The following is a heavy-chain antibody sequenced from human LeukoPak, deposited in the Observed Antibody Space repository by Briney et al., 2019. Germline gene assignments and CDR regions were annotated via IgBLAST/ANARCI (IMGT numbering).Heavy chain of an antibody. CDR1: GFTFINYS. Sequence: GGPLRLSCAASGFTFINYSRTWAGQPQGKGLEWVANLKHDGSEKYYMASVKGRCTISRDNAKNSLYLQMSSLRAEDTAVYYCSSLSMGVWGKGTTVTVSS. J-gene: IGHJ6*04. CDR3: SSLSMGV. V-gene: IGHV3-7*01. CDR2: LKHDGSEK.